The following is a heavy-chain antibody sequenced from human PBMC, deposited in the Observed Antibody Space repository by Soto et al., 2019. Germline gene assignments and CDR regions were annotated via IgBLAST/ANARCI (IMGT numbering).Heavy chain of an antibody. J-gene: IGHJ6*02. Sequence: EVQLVESGGGLVKPGGSLRLSCAASGFTFSSYSMNWVRQAPGKGLEWVSSISSGSSYIYYADSVKGRFTISRDNAKNSLYRQMNSLRAEDTDVYYCARSSGGSGKLWNYYGMDVWGQGTTVTVSS. CDR3: ARSSGGSGKLWNYYGMDV. V-gene: IGHV3-21*06. CDR2: ISSGSSYI. CDR1: GFTFSSYS. D-gene: IGHD3-10*01.